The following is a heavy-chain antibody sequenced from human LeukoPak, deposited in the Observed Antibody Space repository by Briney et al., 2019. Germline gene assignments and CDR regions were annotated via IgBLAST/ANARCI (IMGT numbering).Heavy chain of an antibody. J-gene: IGHJ4*02. D-gene: IGHD3-3*01. CDR3: ARTGSTIFGVVIIPVLDY. CDR1: GGSFSGYY. CDR2: INHSGST. Sequence: SETLSLTCAVYGGSFSGYYWSWIRQPPGKGLEWIGEINHSGSTNYNPSLKSRVTISVDTSKNQFSLKLSSVTAADTAVYYCARTGSTIFGVVIIPVLDYWGQGTLVTVSS. V-gene: IGHV4-34*01.